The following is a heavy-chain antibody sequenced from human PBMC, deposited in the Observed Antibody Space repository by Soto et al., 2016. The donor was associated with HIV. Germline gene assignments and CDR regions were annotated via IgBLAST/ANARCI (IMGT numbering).Heavy chain of an antibody. J-gene: IGHJ4*02. CDR2: ISSSSSII. Sequence: EVQLVESGGGLVQPGGSLRLSCAASGFTFISYSMNWVRQAPGKGLEWISYISSSSSIISYADSVKGRFNISRDNAKNSLYLQMNSLRAEDTAVYYCARVSGYDQPFDYWGRGTLGHRLF. D-gene: IGHD3-22*01. CDR1: GFTFISYS. V-gene: IGHV3-48*04. CDR3: ARVSGYDQPFDY.